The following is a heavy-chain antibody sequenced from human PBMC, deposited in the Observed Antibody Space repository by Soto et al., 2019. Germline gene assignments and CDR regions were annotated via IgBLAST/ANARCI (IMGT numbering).Heavy chain of an antibody. V-gene: IGHV4-4*02. D-gene: IGHD3-22*01. CDR1: GGSISSSNW. CDR2: IYHSGST. J-gene: IGHJ6*02. Sequence: NPSESLSLTCAVSGGSISSSNWWSWVRQPPGKGLEWIGEIYHSGSTNYNPSLKSRVTISVDKSKNQFSLKLSSVTAADTAVYYCARRLYYDSSGFEGGGMDVWGQGTTVTVS. CDR3: ARRLYYDSSGFEGGGMDV.